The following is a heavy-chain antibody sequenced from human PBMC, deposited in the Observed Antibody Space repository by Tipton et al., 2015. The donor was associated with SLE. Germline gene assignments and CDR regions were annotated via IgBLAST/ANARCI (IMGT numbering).Heavy chain of an antibody. CDR2: IYHSGST. V-gene: IGHV4-59*12. Sequence: LRLSCTVSGDSISRYWWTWIRQPPGKGLEWIGYIYHSGSTYYNPSLKSRVTISVDRSKNQFSLKLSSVTAADTAVYYCARAVAGKNWFDPWGQGTLVTVSS. CDR3: ARAVAGKNWFDP. D-gene: IGHD6-19*01. CDR1: GDSISRYW. J-gene: IGHJ5*02.